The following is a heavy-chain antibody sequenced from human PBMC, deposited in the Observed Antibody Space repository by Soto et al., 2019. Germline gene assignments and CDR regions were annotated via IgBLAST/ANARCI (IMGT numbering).Heavy chain of an antibody. CDR1: GGSISSGGYS. CDR3: ARGPPFGR. J-gene: IGHJ4*02. V-gene: IGHV4-30-2*01. CDR2: IYHSGIT. D-gene: IGHD3-3*01. Sequence: QLQLQESGSGLVKPSQTLSLTCAVSGGSISSGGYSWTCIRQPPGKGLEWIGYIYHSGITYCHPSLKSRVTISVDRSKHQFSLKLSSVTAAHTAMYYCARGPPFGRWGQETLVTVSS.